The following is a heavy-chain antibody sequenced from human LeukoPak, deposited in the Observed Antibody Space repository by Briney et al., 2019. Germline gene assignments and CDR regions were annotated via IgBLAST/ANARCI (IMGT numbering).Heavy chain of an antibody. CDR3: ARRAAAGIITPYYYYMDV. J-gene: IGHJ6*03. CDR2: INWNGGST. D-gene: IGHD6-13*01. CDR1: EFSVGSNY. V-gene: IGHV3-20*04. Sequence: GGSLRLSCAASEFSVGSNYMTWVRQAPGKGLEWVSGINWNGGSTGYADSVKGRFTISRDNAKNSLYLQMNSLRAEDTALYYCARRAAAGIITPYYYYMDVWGKGTTVTVSS.